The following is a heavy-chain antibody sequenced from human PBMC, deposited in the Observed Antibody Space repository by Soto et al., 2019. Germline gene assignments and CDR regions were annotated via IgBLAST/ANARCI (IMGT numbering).Heavy chain of an antibody. CDR2: IIPIFGTA. Sequence: GASVKVSCKASGGTFSSYAISWVRQAPGQGLEWMGGIIPIFGTASYAQKFQGRVTITADESTSTAYMELSSLRSEDTAVYYCARLYYYDSSRDYYYGMDVWGQGTTVTVSS. V-gene: IGHV1-69*13. CDR3: ARLYYYDSSRDYYYGMDV. CDR1: GGTFSSYA. D-gene: IGHD3-22*01. J-gene: IGHJ6*02.